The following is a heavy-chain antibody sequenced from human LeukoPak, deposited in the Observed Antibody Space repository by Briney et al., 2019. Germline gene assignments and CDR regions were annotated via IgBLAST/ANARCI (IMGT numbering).Heavy chain of an antibody. Sequence: PGGSLRLSCAASGFTFNDYGMNWVRQAPGKGLEWVPSISSSGVYIYYADSLKGRFTISRDNAKNSLYLQMNSLRAEDTAIYFCARDFRIYYGSGSYGSRFDPWGQGTLVTVSS. CDR1: GFTFNDYG. CDR2: ISSSGVYI. CDR3: ARDFRIYYGSGSYGSRFDP. V-gene: IGHV3-21*01. J-gene: IGHJ5*02. D-gene: IGHD3-10*01.